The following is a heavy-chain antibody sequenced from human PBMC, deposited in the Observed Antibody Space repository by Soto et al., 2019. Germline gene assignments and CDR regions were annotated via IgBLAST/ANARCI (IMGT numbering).Heavy chain of an antibody. CDR1: GFTFSSYA. J-gene: IGHJ4*02. Sequence: PGGSLRLSCAASGFTFSSYAMSWVRQAPGKGLEWVSAISGSGGSTYYADSVKGRFTISRDNSKNTLYLQMNSLRAEDTAVYYCAKTLATSLYSSGDVVDYWGQGTLVTVSS. CDR3: AKTLATSLYSSGDVVDY. D-gene: IGHD6-19*01. V-gene: IGHV3-23*01. CDR2: ISGSGGST.